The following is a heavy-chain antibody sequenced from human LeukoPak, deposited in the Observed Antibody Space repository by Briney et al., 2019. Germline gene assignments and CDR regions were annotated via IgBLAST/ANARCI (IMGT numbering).Heavy chain of an antibody. V-gene: IGHV4-59*01. Sequence: SETLSLTCTVSGGSISSYYWSWIRQPPGKGLEWIGYIYYSGSTNYNPSLKSRVTISVDTSKNQFSLKLSSVTAADTAVYYCAREMYYYDSSGYIDYWGQGTLVTVSS. CDR1: GGSISSYY. J-gene: IGHJ4*02. CDR2: IYYSGST. CDR3: AREMYYYDSSGYIDY. D-gene: IGHD3-22*01.